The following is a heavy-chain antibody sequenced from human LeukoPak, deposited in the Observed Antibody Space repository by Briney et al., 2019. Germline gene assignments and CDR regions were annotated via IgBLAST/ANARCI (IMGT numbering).Heavy chain of an antibody. V-gene: IGHV4-59*01. CDR3: ARSTGSTMFIDY. Sequence: SETLSLTCTVSGGSISPYYWSWIRQPPGKGLEWLGYIYYSGNTEYKPSLKSRVAMSIDTSKNQFSLRLSSVTAADTAVYYCARSTGSTMFIDYWGQGTLVTVSS. D-gene: IGHD3-10*02. CDR1: GGSISPYY. J-gene: IGHJ4*02. CDR2: IYYSGNT.